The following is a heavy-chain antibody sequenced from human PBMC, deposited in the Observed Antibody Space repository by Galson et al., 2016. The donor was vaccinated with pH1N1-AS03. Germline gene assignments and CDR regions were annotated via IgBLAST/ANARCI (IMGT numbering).Heavy chain of an antibody. CDR1: GGYVSSSRNY. V-gene: IGHV4-39*07. CDR3: ARHERWFSSGWDIDS. Sequence: SGGYVSSSRNYWGWIRQPPGKGLEWIGSMYYTGSTYKTPSLQSRATISVDTSKNQFSLKLISVTAADTAVYYCARHERWFSSGWDIDSWSLGTLVTVFS. CDR2: MYYTGST. D-gene: IGHD6-19*01. J-gene: IGHJ4*02.